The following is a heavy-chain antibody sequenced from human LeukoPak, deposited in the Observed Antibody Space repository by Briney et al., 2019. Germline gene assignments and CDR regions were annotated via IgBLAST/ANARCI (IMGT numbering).Heavy chain of an antibody. Sequence: GGSLRLSCAASGFTFSSYGMNWVRQAPGKGLEWVSFVSIGGSFIYYADSVKGRFTISRDDAKNSLYLQMNSLTAEDTAEYYCARNRINTVTTGWYFDLWGRGTLVSVSS. J-gene: IGHJ2*01. V-gene: IGHV3-21*01. CDR3: ARNRINTVTTGWYFDL. CDR2: VSIGGSFI. CDR1: GFTFSSYG. D-gene: IGHD4-17*01.